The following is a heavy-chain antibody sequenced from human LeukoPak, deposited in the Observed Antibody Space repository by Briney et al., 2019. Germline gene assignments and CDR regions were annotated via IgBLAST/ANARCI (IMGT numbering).Heavy chain of an antibody. CDR2: ISGSGGST. Sequence: GGSLRLSCAASGFTFSSYAMSWFRQAPGKGLEWVSAISGSGGSTYYADSVKGRFTISRDNSKNTLYLQMNSLRAEDTAVYYCAKDHVYSSSHDAFDIWGQGTMVTVSS. CDR1: GFTFSSYA. D-gene: IGHD6-13*01. V-gene: IGHV3-23*01. CDR3: AKDHVYSSSHDAFDI. J-gene: IGHJ3*02.